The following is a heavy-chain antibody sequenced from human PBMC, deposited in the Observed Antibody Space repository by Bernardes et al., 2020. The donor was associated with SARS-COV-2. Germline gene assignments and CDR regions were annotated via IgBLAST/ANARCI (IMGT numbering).Heavy chain of an antibody. CDR3: ARGSGNYYFDY. CDR1: GFIFSSYW. V-gene: IGHV3-74*01. CDR2: INGDGRTL. J-gene: IGHJ4*02. D-gene: IGHD1-26*01. Sequence: GGSLRLSCEASGFIFSSYWTHWIRQVPGKGLVWVSRINGDGRTLNYADSVKGRFTISRANARNTLYLQMTGLRAEDTAIYYSARGSGNYYFDYWGQGALGSVSS.